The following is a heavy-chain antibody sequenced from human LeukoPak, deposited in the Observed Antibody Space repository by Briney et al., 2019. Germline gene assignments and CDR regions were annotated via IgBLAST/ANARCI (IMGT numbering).Heavy chain of an antibody. CDR3: ARGLRNHPTAKIAAAWWFDP. CDR2: INHSGST. CDR1: VGSFSVYY. Sequence: SETLSLTCAVYVGSFSVYYWRWIRQPPGKGLEWMWEINHSGSTNYNPSLKSRVTISVDTSKNQFSLKLSSVTAADTAVYSCARGLRNHPTAKIAAAWWFDPWGQGTLVTVYS. D-gene: IGHD6-13*01. V-gene: IGHV4-34*01. J-gene: IGHJ5*02.